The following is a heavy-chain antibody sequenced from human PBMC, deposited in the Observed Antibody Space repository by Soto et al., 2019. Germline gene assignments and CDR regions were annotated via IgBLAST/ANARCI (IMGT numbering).Heavy chain of an antibody. V-gene: IGHV3-30*18. Sequence: QVQLVESGGGVVQPGRSLRLSCAASGFTFSSYGMHWVRQAPGKGLEGGAVISYDGSNKYYADSVKGRFTISRDNSKNTLYLQMNSLRAEDTAVYYCAKDGENCGGDCGGADYWGQGTLVTVSS. D-gene: IGHD2-21*02. J-gene: IGHJ4*02. CDR3: AKDGENCGGDCGGADY. CDR2: ISYDGSNK. CDR1: GFTFSSYG.